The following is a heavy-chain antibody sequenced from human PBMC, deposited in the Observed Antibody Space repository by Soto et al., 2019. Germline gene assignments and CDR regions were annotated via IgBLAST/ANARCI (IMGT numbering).Heavy chain of an antibody. CDR1: GYSISSGYY. Sequence: LSLTCAVSGYSISSGYYWGWIRQPPGKGLEWIASIYHSGSAYYNPSLKSRVTISVDTSKNQFSLKLTSVTAADTAVYYCARDRPGVGSSWRYWGQGTLVTVSS. J-gene: IGHJ4*02. V-gene: IGHV4-38-2*02. CDR2: IYHSGSA. CDR3: ARDRPGVGSSWRY. D-gene: IGHD6-13*01.